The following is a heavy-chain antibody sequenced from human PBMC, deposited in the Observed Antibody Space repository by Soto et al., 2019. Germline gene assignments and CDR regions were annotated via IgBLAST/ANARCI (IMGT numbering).Heavy chain of an antibody. CDR2: VSTYNGNT. V-gene: IGHV1-18*01. CDR3: ARSPNWNHFDY. D-gene: IGHD1-20*01. J-gene: IGHJ4*02. Sequence: QVQLVQSGAEVKKPVASVKVSCKASGYTFTSYVISWVRQAPGQGVEWMGWVSTYNGNTNYAQKLQGRVTMTTDTSTSPAYMELRSLRSYDTAVYYCARSPNWNHFDYWGQGTLDTVSS. CDR1: GYTFTSYV.